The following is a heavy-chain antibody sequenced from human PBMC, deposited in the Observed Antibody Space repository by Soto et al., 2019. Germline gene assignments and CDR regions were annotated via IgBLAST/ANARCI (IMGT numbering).Heavy chain of an antibody. CDR1: GYAFSQFY. D-gene: IGHD4-17*01. V-gene: IGHV1-2*04. Sequence: QVQLVQSGAEVKKPGASVKVSCKASGYAFSQFYIHWMRQAPGQGLEWMGWINPNRGRTKLAQKFQGWVTMTRDTSIKTVYMELSGLKSDATAVYYCARESGGTTATLDYYYFYMDVWGKGTTVTVSS. J-gene: IGHJ6*03. CDR2: INPNRGRT. CDR3: ARESGGTTATLDYYYFYMDV.